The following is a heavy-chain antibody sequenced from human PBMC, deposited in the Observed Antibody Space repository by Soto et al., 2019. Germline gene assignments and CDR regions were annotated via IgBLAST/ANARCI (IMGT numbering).Heavy chain of an antibody. D-gene: IGHD2-8*01. V-gene: IGHV1-2*02. CDR3: ARGGCTDGVCTYYFDY. CDR2: INPNSGAT. J-gene: IGHJ4*01. Sequence: GASVKVSCKASGYTFTDYYIHWVRQAPGQGLEWMGWINPNSGATKSTQRFQGSVTLTRDTSLSTAYMEVTRLRSDDTAVYYCARGGCTDGVCTYYFDYWGQGTLVTVSS. CDR1: GYTFTDYY.